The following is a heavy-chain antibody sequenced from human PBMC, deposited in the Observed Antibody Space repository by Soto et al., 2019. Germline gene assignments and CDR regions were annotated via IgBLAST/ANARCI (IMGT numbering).Heavy chain of an antibody. V-gene: IGHV1-18*01. CDR3: AGSPSVGLWCGEGG. CDR1: GYTFTSYG. CDR2: ISAYNGNT. D-gene: IGHD3-10*01. Sequence: QVQLVQSGAEVKKPGASVKVSCKASGYTFTSYGISWVRQAPGQGLEWMGWISAYNGNTNYAQKLQGRVTMTTDTXXSTAAVALRSLRSDDTAGYYCAGSPSVGLWCGEGGWGQGTLGTVSS. J-gene: IGHJ4*02.